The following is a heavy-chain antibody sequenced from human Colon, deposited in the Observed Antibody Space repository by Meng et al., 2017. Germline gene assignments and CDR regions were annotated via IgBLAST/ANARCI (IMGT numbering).Heavy chain of an antibody. J-gene: IGHJ4*01. D-gene: IGHD4-17*01. V-gene: IGHV5-51*01. CDR3: ARQPPDYGDYDPYFDY. Sequence: GESLKISCKGSGYSFSKFWIGWVRQIPGKGLEWMGIIYPVDSDTRYSPSFHGQVTISADKSITTAYLQWSSLKASDTAMYYCARQPPDYGDYDPYFDYWGQGTLVTVSS. CDR2: IYPVDSDT. CDR1: GYSFSKFW.